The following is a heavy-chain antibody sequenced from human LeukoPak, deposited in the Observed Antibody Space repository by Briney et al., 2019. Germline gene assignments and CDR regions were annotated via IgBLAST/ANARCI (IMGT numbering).Heavy chain of an antibody. CDR1: GFTFSSYG. D-gene: IGHD2-21*01. CDR3: TRVSCCGGDRYSDY. Sequence: GGSLRLSCAASGFTFSSYGMHWVRQAPGKGLEWVGFIRSKAYGGTTEYAASVKGRFTISRDDSKSIAYLQMNSLKTEDTAVYYCTRVSCCGGDRYSDYWGQGTLVTVSS. CDR2: IRSKAYGGTT. V-gene: IGHV3-49*04. J-gene: IGHJ4*02.